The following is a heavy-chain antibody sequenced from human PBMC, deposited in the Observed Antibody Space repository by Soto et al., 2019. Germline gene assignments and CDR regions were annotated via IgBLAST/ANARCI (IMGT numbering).Heavy chain of an antibody. D-gene: IGHD3-10*01. CDR1: GFRFSGST. CDR3: ARDLGEVSAL. Sequence: GGSLRLSCVASGFRFSGSTMNCVRQAPWKGLNWVSSISSSSHYIYYADSLKGRFTISRDNAKNSLFLQMNSLRAEDTAVYYCARDLGEVSALWGQGTVVTVSS. J-gene: IGHJ4*02. V-gene: IGHV3-21*01. CDR2: ISSSSHYI.